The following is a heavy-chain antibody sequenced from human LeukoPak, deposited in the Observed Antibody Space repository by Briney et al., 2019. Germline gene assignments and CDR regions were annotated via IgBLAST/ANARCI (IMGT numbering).Heavy chain of an antibody. CDR2: IYPDDSDT. J-gene: IGHJ4*02. Sequence: GESLNITCKGSGYSFTSYWIGWVRQMPGKGLEWMGIIYPDDSDTRYSPSFQGQVTISADKSISTAYLQWSSLKASDTAMYYCPRERSSQGYFDFWGQGTLVTVSS. CDR1: GYSFTSYW. V-gene: IGHV5-51*01. CDR3: PRERSSQGYFDF.